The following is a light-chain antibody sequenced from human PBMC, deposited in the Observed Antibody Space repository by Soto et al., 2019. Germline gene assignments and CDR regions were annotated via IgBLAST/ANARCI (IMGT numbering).Light chain of an antibody. J-gene: IGKJ1*01. CDR3: QQSHSIPWT. V-gene: IGKV1-39*01. CDR2: AAS. Sequence: DIQMTQSPSSLSAFVGDRVTITCRASLTISSYLNWYQQKSGKAPKLLISAASSLESGVPPRFSGSGSGTDFTLTLTSLQPEDFATYYCQQSHSIPWTFGKGTKVDIK. CDR1: LTISSY.